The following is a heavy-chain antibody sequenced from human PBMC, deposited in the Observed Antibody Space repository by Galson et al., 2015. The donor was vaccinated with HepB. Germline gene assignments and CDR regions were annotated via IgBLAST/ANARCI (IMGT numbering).Heavy chain of an antibody. J-gene: IGHJ3*01. D-gene: IGHD1-7*01. Sequence: SLRLSCAASGFTFRTYWMSWVRQAPGKGLEWVANIKQDESGKDFVDSVKGRFTISRDNSNNSQFLQMNSLRVEDTAVYYCARWRWRMGNFAFDLWGQGTMVTVSS. V-gene: IGHV3-7*01. CDR2: IKQDESGK. CDR1: GFTFRTYW. CDR3: ARWRWRMGNFAFDL.